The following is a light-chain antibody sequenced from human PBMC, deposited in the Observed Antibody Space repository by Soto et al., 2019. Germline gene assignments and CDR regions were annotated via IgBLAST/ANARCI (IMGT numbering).Light chain of an antibody. CDR3: QQYNNWPIT. Sequence: EIVLTQSPATLSVSPGDRATLSCRASQSVSNNLAWYQQKPGQTPRLLIYAASTRATDIPARFSGSGSGTEFTLTISSLQSEDFAIYYCQQYNNWPITFGQGTRLEIK. CDR1: QSVSNN. J-gene: IGKJ5*01. V-gene: IGKV3-15*01. CDR2: AAS.